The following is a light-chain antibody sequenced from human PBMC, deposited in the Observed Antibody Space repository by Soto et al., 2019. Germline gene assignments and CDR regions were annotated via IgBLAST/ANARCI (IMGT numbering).Light chain of an antibody. V-gene: IGLV2-14*01. Sequence: QSALTQPASVSGSPGQSITISCTGTSSDVGNYIFVSWYRQHPGKAPTLMIYDINNRPSGVSNRFSGSKSGNTASLTISGLQAEDEADYYCVSYTTSAYYVFGTGTKLTVL. CDR2: DIN. CDR1: SSDVGNYIF. CDR3: VSYTTSAYYV. J-gene: IGLJ1*01.